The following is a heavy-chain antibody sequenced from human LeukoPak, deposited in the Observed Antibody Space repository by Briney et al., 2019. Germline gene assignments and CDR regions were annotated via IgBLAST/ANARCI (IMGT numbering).Heavy chain of an antibody. J-gene: IGHJ6*03. CDR2: IYYNGST. CDR3: ARFLSSGYSAQYYFYMDV. CDR1: GGSISSGSHY. D-gene: IGHD3-22*01. V-gene: IGHV4-61*02. Sequence: SQTLSLTCTVSGGSISSGSHYWNWIRQPAGKGLEWIGRIYYNGSTNYNPSLKSRVTISVDTSKNQFSLRLSSVTAADTAVYYCARFLSSGYSAQYYFYMDVWGKGIGVTVCS.